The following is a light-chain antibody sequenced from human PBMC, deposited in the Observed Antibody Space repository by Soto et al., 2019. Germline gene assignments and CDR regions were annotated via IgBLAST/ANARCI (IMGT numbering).Light chain of an antibody. J-gene: IGKJ4*02. Sequence: DIVLTQSPATLSLSPGQRATLSCMASQNFSNYVAWYQQKPGRAHRLLIYDASKRATGIPSRFSGSASGTDFTLTISSLEPEDFAIYYCQLRTNWPSLTFGGGTKVDIK. CDR2: DAS. CDR1: QNFSNY. V-gene: IGKV3-11*01. CDR3: QLRTNWPSLT.